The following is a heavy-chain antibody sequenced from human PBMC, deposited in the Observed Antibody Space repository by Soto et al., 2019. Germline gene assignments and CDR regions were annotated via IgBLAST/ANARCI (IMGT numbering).Heavy chain of an antibody. CDR3: ARQQWLYYYYGMDV. CDR1: GYTFTSYG. Sequence: GASVKVSCKASGYTFTSYGISWVRQAPGQGLEWMGWISAYNGNTNYAQKLQGRVTMTTDTSTSTAYMELRSLRSDDTAVYYCARQQWLYYYYGMDVWGQGTTVTVSS. J-gene: IGHJ6*02. D-gene: IGHD6-19*01. CDR2: ISAYNGNT. V-gene: IGHV1-18*01.